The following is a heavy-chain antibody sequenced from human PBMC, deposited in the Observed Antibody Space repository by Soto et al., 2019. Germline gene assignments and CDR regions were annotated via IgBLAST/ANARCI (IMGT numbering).Heavy chain of an antibody. CDR2: ISYDGSNK. CDR1: GFTFSSYA. V-gene: IGHV3-30-3*01. CDR3: AREFPIFGVVYYYYYGMPV. J-gene: IGHJ6*01. Sequence: GGSLRLSCAASGFTFSSYAMHWVRQAPGKGLEWVAVISYDGSNKYYADSVKGRFTISRDNSKNTLYLQMNSLRAEDTAVYYCAREFPIFGVVYYYYYGMPVWGPGTTVTVSS. D-gene: IGHD3-3*01.